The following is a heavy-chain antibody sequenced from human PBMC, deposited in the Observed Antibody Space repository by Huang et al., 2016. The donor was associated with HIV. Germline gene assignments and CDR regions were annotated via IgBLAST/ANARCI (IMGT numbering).Heavy chain of an antibody. J-gene: IGHJ4*02. CDR3: ARDWSFGSSTSPAD. Sequence: QVQLVQSGAEVKNPGAAVRVSCKASGYTFTDSNIHWVRQAPGQGLEWMGVINPERGGTIYAQRFQGRITMTRDTTISTVHMDLRRIQSDDTAVYFCARDWSFGSSTSPADWGQGTLVTVSS. CDR1: GYTFTDSN. V-gene: IGHV1-2*02. CDR2: INPERGGT. D-gene: IGHD6-6*01.